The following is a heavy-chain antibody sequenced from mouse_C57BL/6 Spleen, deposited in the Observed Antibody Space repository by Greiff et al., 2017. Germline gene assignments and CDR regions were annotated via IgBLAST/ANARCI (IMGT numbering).Heavy chain of an antibody. D-gene: IGHD1-1*01. CDR3: ARQFITTAEGYFDV. CDR1: GFTFSDYY. V-gene: IGHV5-12*01. Sequence: EVKLVESGGGLVQPGGSLKLSCAASGFTFSDYYMYWVRQTPEKRLEWVAYISNGGGSTYYPDTVKGRFTISRDNAKNTLYLQMSRLKSEDTAMYYCARQFITTAEGYFDVWGTGTTVTVSS. J-gene: IGHJ1*03. CDR2: ISNGGGST.